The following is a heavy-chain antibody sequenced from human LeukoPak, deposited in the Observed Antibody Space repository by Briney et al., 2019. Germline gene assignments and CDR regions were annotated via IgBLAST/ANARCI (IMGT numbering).Heavy chain of an antibody. CDR3: ARGIAVAVFDY. Sequence: SETLSLTCTVSGGSISSYYWSWIRKPPGKGLEWIGYIYYSGSTNYNPSLKSRVTISVDTSKNQFSLKLSSVTAADTAVYYCARGIAVAVFDYWGQGTLITVSS. CDR2: IYYSGST. D-gene: IGHD6-19*01. CDR1: GGSISSYY. J-gene: IGHJ4*02. V-gene: IGHV4-59*01.